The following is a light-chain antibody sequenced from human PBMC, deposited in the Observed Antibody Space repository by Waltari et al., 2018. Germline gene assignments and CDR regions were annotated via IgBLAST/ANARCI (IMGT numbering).Light chain of an antibody. CDR2: WAS. CDR3: QQYHSTPWT. CDR1: QSVLYTSNNKNY. V-gene: IGKV4-1*01. J-gene: IGKJ2*01. Sequence: DIVMTQSPDSLAVSLGERATINCKSSQSVLYTSNNKNYLAWYQQIPGQPPKLLIYWASTRESGVPDRFSGSGSGTDFTLTISSLQAEDVAVYYCQQYHSTPWTFGQGTKLEIK.